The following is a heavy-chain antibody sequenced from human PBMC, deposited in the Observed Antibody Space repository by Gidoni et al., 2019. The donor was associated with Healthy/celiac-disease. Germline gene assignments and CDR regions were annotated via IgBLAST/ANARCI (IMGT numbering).Heavy chain of an antibody. V-gene: IGHV3-23*01. D-gene: IGHD3-10*01. CDR1: GCTFSSFP. CDR3: AKVGANYYGSGSYFPYYFDY. J-gene: IGHJ4*02. CDR2: ISGSGGST. Sequence: EVQLSESGGGLVQPGGSLRLSCAASGCTFSSFPMTWVRQAPGTGREWVSTISGSGGSTYYADSVKGRFTISRDKSKNTLYLQMNSLRAEDTAVYYCAKVGANYYGSGSYFPYYFDYWGQGTLVTVSS.